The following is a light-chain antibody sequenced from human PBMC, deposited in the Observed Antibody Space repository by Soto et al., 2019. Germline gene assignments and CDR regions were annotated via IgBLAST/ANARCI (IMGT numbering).Light chain of an antibody. CDR3: SSYTSSSTLVV. CDR1: SSDIGGYNY. CDR2: DVS. Sequence: QSALTQPASVSGSPGQSITVSCTGTSSDIGGYNYVSWYQQYPGEAPKVIIYDVSDRPSGVSNRFSGSKSGNTASLTISGLQTEDDADYYCSSYTSSSTLVVFGTGTKLTVL. V-gene: IGLV2-14*03. J-gene: IGLJ1*01.